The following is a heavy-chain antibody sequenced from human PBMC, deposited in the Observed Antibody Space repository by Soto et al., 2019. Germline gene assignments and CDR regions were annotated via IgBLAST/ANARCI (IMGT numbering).Heavy chain of an antibody. CDR3: AKELHSVVVPAARIGWFDP. Sequence: GGSLRLSCAASGFTFSSYAMSWVRQAPGKGLEWVSAISGSGGSTYYADSVKGRFTISRDNSKNTLYLQMNSLRAEDTAVYYCAKELHSVVVPAARIGWFDPWGQGTRVTVSS. CDR2: ISGSGGST. J-gene: IGHJ5*02. D-gene: IGHD2-2*01. V-gene: IGHV3-23*01. CDR1: GFTFSSYA.